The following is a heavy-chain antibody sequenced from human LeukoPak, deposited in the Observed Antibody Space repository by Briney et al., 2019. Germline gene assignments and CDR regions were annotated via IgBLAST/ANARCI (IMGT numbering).Heavy chain of an antibody. CDR3: ARGGSGNWNAPFDY. CDR1: GFTFSSYE. D-gene: IGHD1-1*01. Sequence: GGSLRLSCAASGFTFSSYEMNWVRQAPGKGLEWVSYISSSGSTIYYADSVKGRFTISRDNAKNSLYLQMNSLRAEDTAVYYCARGGSGNWNAPFDYWGQGTLVTVSS. J-gene: IGHJ4*02. CDR2: ISSSGSTI. V-gene: IGHV3-48*03.